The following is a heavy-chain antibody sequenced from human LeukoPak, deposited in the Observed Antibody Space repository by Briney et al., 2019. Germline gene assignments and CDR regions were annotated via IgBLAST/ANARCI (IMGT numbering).Heavy chain of an antibody. J-gene: IGHJ4*02. V-gene: IGHV4-34*01. D-gene: IGHD3-10*01. CDR3: ARITMVRGVIMPEGPS. CDR2: INHSGST. CDR1: GGSFRGYY. Sequence: SETLSLTCAVYGGSFRGYYWNWIRQPPGKGLEWIGEINHSGSTNYNPSLKSRVTISVDTSKNQLSLKLSSVTAADTAVYYCARITMVRGVIMPEGPSWGQGTLVTVSS.